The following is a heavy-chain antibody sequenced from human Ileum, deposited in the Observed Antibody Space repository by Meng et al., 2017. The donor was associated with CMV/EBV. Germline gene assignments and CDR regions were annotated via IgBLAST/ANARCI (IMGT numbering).Heavy chain of an antibody. D-gene: IGHD6-13*01. CDR1: GFPFSAYY. CDR3: ARDNSYSNSWWFDP. J-gene: IGHJ5*02. Sequence: SGFPFSAYYIHWVRQAPGQGLEWVGLINPSGDRTWYTQKFRGRVTMTRDTSTSAAYMELSSLRSDDTAVYYCARDNSYSNSWWFDPWGQGTLVTVSS. V-gene: IGHV1-46*01. CDR2: INPSGDRT.